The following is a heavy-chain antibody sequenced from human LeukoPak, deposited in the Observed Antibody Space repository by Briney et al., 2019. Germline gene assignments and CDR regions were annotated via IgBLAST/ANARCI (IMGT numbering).Heavy chain of an antibody. J-gene: IGHJ4*02. Sequence: GGSLRLSCTASGFSFSTSGMHWLRQAPGKGLEWVVLTWADGTTRFYADSVKGRFTISRDNSKNTLYLQINSLTDEDTATYYCARDGSGWYPGDYWGQGTLVSVSS. V-gene: IGHV3-33*01. D-gene: IGHD6-19*01. CDR3: ARDGSGWYPGDY. CDR1: GFSFSTSG. CDR2: TWADGTTR.